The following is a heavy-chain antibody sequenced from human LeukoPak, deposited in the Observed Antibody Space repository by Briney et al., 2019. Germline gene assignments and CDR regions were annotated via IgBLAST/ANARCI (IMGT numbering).Heavy chain of an antibody. CDR1: GFTFSSYA. V-gene: IGHV3-23*01. J-gene: IGHJ4*02. CDR3: AKEAVVVTIPPVFDY. Sequence: GGSLRLSCAASGFTFSSYAMSWVRQAPGKGLEWVSAISGSGAGTYYADSVKGRFTISRDNSKNTLYLQMNSLRAEDTAVYYCAKEAVVVTIPPVFDYWGQGTLVTVSS. CDR2: ISGSGAGT. D-gene: IGHD5-12*01.